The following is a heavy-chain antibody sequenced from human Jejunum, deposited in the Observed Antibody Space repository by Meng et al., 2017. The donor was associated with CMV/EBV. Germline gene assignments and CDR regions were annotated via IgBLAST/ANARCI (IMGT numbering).Heavy chain of an antibody. CDR2: IYGAGSTNT. Sequence: GFLFSTYSVTWLRQAPGKGLEWVSIIYGAGSTNTYYADSVTGRFTISRDNSKSMVYLQMNNLRADDTAVYYCAKDKTRDGLFNFDFWGQGTLVTVSS. V-gene: IGHV3-23*03. CDR1: GFLFSTYS. CDR3: AKDKTRDGLFNFDF. J-gene: IGHJ4*02. D-gene: IGHD3-10*02.